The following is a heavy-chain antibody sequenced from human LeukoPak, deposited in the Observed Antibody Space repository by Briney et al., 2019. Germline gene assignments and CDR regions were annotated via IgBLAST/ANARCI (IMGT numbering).Heavy chain of an antibody. V-gene: IGHV3-48*01. D-gene: IGHD3-3*01. CDR1: GFTFSSYS. Sequence: ESGGSLRLSCAASGFTFSSYSMNWVRQAPGKGLEWVSYISSSSSTIYYADFVKGRFTISRDNAKNSLYLQMNSLRAEDTAVYYCARDFLEGSYYFDYWGQGTLVTVSS. J-gene: IGHJ4*02. CDR3: ARDFLEGSYYFDY. CDR2: ISSSSSTI.